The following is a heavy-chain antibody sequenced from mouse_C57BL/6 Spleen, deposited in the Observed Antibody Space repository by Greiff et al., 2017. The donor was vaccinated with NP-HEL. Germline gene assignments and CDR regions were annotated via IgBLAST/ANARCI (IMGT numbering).Heavy chain of an antibody. V-gene: IGHV5-12*01. J-gene: IGHJ4*01. D-gene: IGHD1-1*01. CDR3: ARYYYGSSYGAMDY. Sequence: EVKLVESGGGLVQPGGSLKLSCAASGFTFSDYYMYWVRQTPEKRLEWVAYISNGGGSTYYPDTVKGRFTISRDNAKNTLYLQMSRLKSEDTAMYYCARYYYGSSYGAMDYLGQGTSVTVSS. CDR1: GFTFSDYY. CDR2: ISNGGGST.